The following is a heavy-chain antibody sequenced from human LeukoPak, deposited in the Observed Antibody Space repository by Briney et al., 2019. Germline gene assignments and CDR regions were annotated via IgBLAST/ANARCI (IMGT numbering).Heavy chain of an antibody. V-gene: IGHV4-59*01. CDR2: IYYSGST. CDR3: ATYIVGATSGWFDP. CDR1: GGSISSYY. Sequence: SETLSLTCTVSGGSISSYYWSWIRQPPGKGLEWIGYIYYSGSTNYNPSLKSRVTISVDTSKNQFSLKLSSVTAADTAVYYCATYIVGATSGWFDPWGQGTLVTVSS. D-gene: IGHD1-26*01. J-gene: IGHJ5*02.